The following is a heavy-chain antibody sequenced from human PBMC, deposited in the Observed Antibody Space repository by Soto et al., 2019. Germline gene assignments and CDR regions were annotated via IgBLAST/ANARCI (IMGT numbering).Heavy chain of an antibody. Sequence: ASVKVSFKASGCTFRSSTISWVRQAPGQGLEWMGGIIPIFGTMNYAQQFRGRVTITADKSTSTVYMELSSLGSEETAVYYCASRPRITKVQGLRYAYGVDAWGQGTRVTVSS. D-gene: IGHD3-10*01. CDR3: ASRPRITKVQGLRYAYGVDA. CDR1: GCTFRSST. V-gene: IGHV1-69*06. CDR2: IIPIFGTM. J-gene: IGHJ6*02.